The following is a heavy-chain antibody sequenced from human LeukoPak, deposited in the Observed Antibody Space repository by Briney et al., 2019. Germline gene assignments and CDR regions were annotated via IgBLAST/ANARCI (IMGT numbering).Heavy chain of an antibody. D-gene: IGHD3-16*01. J-gene: IGHJ3*01. V-gene: IGHV3-53*01. Sequence: GGSLRLSCAASGFTVSVNYMSWVRQAPGKGLEWVSVIYSGGGTYYADSVKGRFTISRDSSKNTLYLQMNSLRAEDTAVYHCARAQRIMMIHAFDLWGQGTMVTVSS. CDR3: ARAQRIMMIHAFDL. CDR2: IYSGGGT. CDR1: GFTVSVNY.